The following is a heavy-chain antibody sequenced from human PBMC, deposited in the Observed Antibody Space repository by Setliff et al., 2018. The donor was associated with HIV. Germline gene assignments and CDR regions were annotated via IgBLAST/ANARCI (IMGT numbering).Heavy chain of an antibody. CDR1: GASINSYF. J-gene: IGHJ1*01. D-gene: IGHD3-22*01. CDR2: IYYTGST. CDR3: AGVNYYDASGLRAEYFQL. Sequence: PSETLSLTCTVSGASINSYFWSWIRQPPGKGPEWLGYIYYTGSTNYNPALESRITMSVDTSKNQFSLTLKSVTAADTGVYYCAGVNYYDASGLRAEYFQLWGQGTQVTVS. V-gene: IGHV4-59*01.